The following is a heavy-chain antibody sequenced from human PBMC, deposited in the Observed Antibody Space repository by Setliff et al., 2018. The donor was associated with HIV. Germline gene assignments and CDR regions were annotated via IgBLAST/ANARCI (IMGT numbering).Heavy chain of an antibody. CDR3: ARGGLGFLDWCLPDS. CDR2: LNPSEGTT. CDR1: GYTFTTYY. V-gene: IGHV1-46*01. D-gene: IGHD2-21*02. Sequence: ASVKVSCQASGYTFTTYYIHWVRQAPGQGLEWMGILNPSEGTTSFAQKFQGRVTLTTSAYTAYMELKRLRSEDRGVYYCARGGLGFLDWCLPDSWGQGTLVTVSS. J-gene: IGHJ4*02.